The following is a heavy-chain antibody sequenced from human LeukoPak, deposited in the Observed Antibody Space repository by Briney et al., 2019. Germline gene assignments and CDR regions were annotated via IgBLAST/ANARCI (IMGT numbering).Heavy chain of an antibody. V-gene: IGHV4-59*08. CDR1: GGSISSYH. J-gene: IGHJ4*02. Sequence: SETLSLTCTVSGGSISSYHWSWIRQPPGKGLEWIGYISYSGSTNYSPSLKSRVTMLVDTSKNQFSLKLSSVTAADTAVYYCARHITDYSYFDYWGQGTLATPSS. D-gene: IGHD2-15*01. CDR3: ARHITDYSYFDY. CDR2: ISYSGST.